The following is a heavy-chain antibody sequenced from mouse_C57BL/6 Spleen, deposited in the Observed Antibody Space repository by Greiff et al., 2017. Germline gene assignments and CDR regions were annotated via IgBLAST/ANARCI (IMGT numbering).Heavy chain of an antibody. CDR3: AIDREGRWDVGNYAMDY. D-gene: IGHD4-1*01. J-gene: IGHJ4*01. Sequence: EVKLMESGGGLVKPGGSLKLSCAASGFTFSSYAMSWVRQTPEKRLEWVATISDGGSYAYYPDNVKGRFTISRDNAKNNLYLQMSHLKSEDTAMYYCAIDREGRWDVGNYAMDYWGQGTSVTVSS. V-gene: IGHV5-4*01. CDR1: GFTFSSYA. CDR2: ISDGGSYA.